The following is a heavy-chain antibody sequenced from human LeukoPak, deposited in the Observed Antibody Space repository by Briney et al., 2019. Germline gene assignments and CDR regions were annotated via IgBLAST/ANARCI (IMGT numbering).Heavy chain of an antibody. CDR2: IKEDGREK. J-gene: IGHJ6*04. V-gene: IGHV3-7*03. CDR1: GFIPSSYW. CDR3: ARRALRYCSSTSCPAQYYGVDV. D-gene: IGHD2-2*01. Sequence: VGSPRLSCAASGFIPSSYWMSWVRQAPGKRLEWVAHIKEDGREKYNMDSVEGRFTISRDNAKNTLYLQTNSLRAEDTAVYYCARRALRYCSSTSCPAQYYGVDVWGKGATVTVSS.